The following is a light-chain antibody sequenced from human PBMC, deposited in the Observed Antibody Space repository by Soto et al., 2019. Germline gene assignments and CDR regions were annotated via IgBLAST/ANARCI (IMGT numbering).Light chain of an antibody. CDR1: NIGSTS. CDR3: QVWNISTDHYV. V-gene: IGLV3-21*02. J-gene: IGLJ1*01. CDR2: DDN. Sequence: SYGVAQPPSVSVAPGQTARITCGGNNIGSTSVHWYKQSPGQAPVLVVYDDNDRPSGIPERFSGFNSENTATLTITRVEAGDEADYYCQVWNISTDHYVFGTGTKVTVL.